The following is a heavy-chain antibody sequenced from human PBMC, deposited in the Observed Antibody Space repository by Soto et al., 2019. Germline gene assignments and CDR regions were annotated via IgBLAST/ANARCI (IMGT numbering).Heavy chain of an antibody. CDR1: GYTFTSYD. CDR3: ARERSGYLDF. Sequence: QVQLVQSGAEVKKPGASVKVSCKASGYTFTSYDINWVRQATGQGLEWMGWMNPNSGNPGYAQKFEGRVTVTRNTSISTAYMPRSSLSSEDTAVHYSARERSGYLDFWGQGTLVTVSS. D-gene: IGHD2-15*01. CDR2: MNPNSGNP. V-gene: IGHV1-8*01. J-gene: IGHJ4*02.